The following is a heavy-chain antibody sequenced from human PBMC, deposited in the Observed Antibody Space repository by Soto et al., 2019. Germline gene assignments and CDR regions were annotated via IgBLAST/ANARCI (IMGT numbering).Heavy chain of an antibody. CDR3: ARRDYCSSTSCYATEYYYYGMDV. CDR2: IIPIFGTA. J-gene: IGHJ6*02. CDR1: GGTFSSYA. V-gene: IGHV1-69*13. Sequence: SVKVSCKASGGTFSSYAISWVRQAPGQGLEWMGGIIPIFGTANYAQKFQGRVTITADESTSTAYMELSSLRSEDAAVYYCARRDYCSSTSCYATEYYYYGMDVWGQGTTVTVSS. D-gene: IGHD2-2*01.